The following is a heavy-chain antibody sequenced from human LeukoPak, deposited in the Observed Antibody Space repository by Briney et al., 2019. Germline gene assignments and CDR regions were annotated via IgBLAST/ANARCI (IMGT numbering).Heavy chain of an antibody. D-gene: IGHD2-2*01. Sequence: SVKVSCKASGGTFSSYAISWVRQAPGQGLEWMGGIIPTFGTANYAQTFQGRVTITADESTSTAYMELSSLRSEDTAVYYCARDLVGYCSSTSCPGAYWGQGTLVTVSS. CDR1: GGTFSSYA. V-gene: IGHV1-69*01. CDR2: IIPTFGTA. CDR3: ARDLVGYCSSTSCPGAY. J-gene: IGHJ4*02.